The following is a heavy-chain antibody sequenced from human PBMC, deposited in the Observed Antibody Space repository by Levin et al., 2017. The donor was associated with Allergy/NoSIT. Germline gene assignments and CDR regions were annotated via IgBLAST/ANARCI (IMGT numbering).Heavy chain of an antibody. V-gene: IGHV4-39*07. CDR3: ARDYLALYYYYGMDV. J-gene: IGHJ6*02. CDR2: IFHSGAT. CDR1: GGSISSSSYY. Sequence: SSQTLSLTCNVSGGSISSSSYYWGWIRQPPGKGLEWIGSIFHSGATFYNPSLKSRVTMSVDMSKNQFSLTLTSVTAADTAVYYCARDYLALYYYYGMDVWGQGTTVTVSS.